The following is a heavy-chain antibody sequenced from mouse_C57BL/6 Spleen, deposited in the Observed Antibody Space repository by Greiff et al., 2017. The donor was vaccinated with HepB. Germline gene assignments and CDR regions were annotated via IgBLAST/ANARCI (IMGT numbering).Heavy chain of an antibody. CDR1: GYTFTSYW. V-gene: IGHV1-69*01. CDR2: IDPPDSYT. J-gene: IGHJ4*01. CDR3: ARRGYDYDGGYAMDY. Sequence: QVQLQQPGAELVMPGASVKLSCKASGYTFTSYWMHWVKQRPGQGLEWIGEIDPPDSYTNYNQKFKGKSTLTVDKSSSTAYMQLSSLTSEDSAVYYCARRGYDYDGGYAMDYWGQGTSVTVSS. D-gene: IGHD2-4*01.